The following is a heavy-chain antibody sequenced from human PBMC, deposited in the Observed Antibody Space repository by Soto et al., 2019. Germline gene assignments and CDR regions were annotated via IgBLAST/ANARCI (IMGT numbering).Heavy chain of an antibody. Sequence: ASVKVSCKASGGTFSSYAISWVRQAPGQGLEWMGIINPSGGSTTHLQKFQGRVTMTRDTSTSTVYMELSSLRSEDTAVYYCARGYYDSSAYSYFDYWGQGTLVTVSS. J-gene: IGHJ4*02. CDR3: ARGYYDSSAYSYFDY. D-gene: IGHD3-22*01. V-gene: IGHV1-46*01. CDR2: INPSGGST. CDR1: GGTFSSYA.